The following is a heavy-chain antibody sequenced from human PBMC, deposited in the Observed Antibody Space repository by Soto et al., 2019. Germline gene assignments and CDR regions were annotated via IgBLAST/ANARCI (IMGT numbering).Heavy chain of an antibody. V-gene: IGHV3-30*03. CDR2: ISNDGSNE. Sequence: GGSLRLSCAVSGLTFSSYGMHWVRQAPGKGLEWVALISNDGSNEYYADSVKGRFTISRDNSKSTLLFQMNSLRVEDTLVYYCSRDRFSYYDFWSGSLPYYYYGMDVWGQGTTVTVSS. J-gene: IGHJ6*02. D-gene: IGHD3-3*01. CDR1: GLTFSSYG. CDR3: SRDRFSYYDFWSGSLPYYYYGMDV.